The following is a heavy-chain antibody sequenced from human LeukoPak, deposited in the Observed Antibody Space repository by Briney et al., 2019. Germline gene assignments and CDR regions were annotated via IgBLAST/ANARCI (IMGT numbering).Heavy chain of an antibody. Sequence: ASVTVSCKASGYTFTGYYMHWVRQAPGQGLEWMGWISAYNGNTNYAQKLQGRVTMTTDTSTSTAYVELRSLRSDDTAVYYCAREGPSLYYDFWSGYYHWFDPWGQGTLVTVSS. CDR3: AREGPSLYYDFWSGYYHWFDP. J-gene: IGHJ5*02. CDR1: GYTFTGYY. D-gene: IGHD3-3*01. V-gene: IGHV1-18*04. CDR2: ISAYNGNT.